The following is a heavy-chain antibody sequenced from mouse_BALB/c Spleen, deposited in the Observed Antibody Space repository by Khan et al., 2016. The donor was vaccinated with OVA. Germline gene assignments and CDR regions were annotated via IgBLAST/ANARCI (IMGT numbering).Heavy chain of an antibody. Sequence: EVQVVESGGGLVQPGGSRKLSCAASGFTFSSFGMHWVRQAPKKGLEWVAYISSGRSTIYYVDTVKGRVTIARDNLKNTLFLQMTSLRSEDTAMYYCARSGGNFHWYFDVWGAGTSVTVSS. CDR2: ISSGRSTI. CDR1: GFTFSSFG. D-gene: IGHD2-1*01. J-gene: IGHJ1*01. V-gene: IGHV5-17*02. CDR3: ARSGGNFHWYFDV.